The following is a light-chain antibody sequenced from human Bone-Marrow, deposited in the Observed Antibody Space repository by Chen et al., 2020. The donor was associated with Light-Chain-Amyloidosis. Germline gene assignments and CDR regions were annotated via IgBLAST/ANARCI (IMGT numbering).Light chain of an antibody. CDR1: QSISSY. CDR3: QQTFITPWT. J-gene: IGKJ1*01. Sequence: QMTQSPSSLSVSVGDRVTITCRASQSISSYLNWYRQEPGKAPQLLIWAASSLHSGVPSRFRGSGSGTDFALSITSLQPEDFATYYCQQTFITPWTFGQGTRVEI. V-gene: IGKV1-39*01. CDR2: AAS.